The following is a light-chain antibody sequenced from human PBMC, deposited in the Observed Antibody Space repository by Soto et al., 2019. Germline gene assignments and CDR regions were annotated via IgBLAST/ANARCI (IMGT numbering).Light chain of an antibody. CDR2: GAS. Sequence: VLTQSPDTLSLPPGERATLSCRAGQSISGTFLNWYQQKPGQAPRLLIYGASNRATGTPDRFSGSRSGPEFTLTINSLQSEDFAIYYCQPYNNWPLTFGGGTKVDIK. CDR1: QSISGTF. J-gene: IGKJ4*01. CDR3: QPYNNWPLT. V-gene: IGKV3D-7*01.